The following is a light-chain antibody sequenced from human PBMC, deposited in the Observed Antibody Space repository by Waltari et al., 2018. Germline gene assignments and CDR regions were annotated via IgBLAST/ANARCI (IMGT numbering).Light chain of an antibody. CDR1: QSISSN. CDR3: QQHNSWPRT. V-gene: IGKV3-15*01. CDR2: GAS. J-gene: IGKJ1*01. Sequence: EIVMTQSPATLSVSPGERATLSCRASQSISSNFAWHQQQPGQAPRRLIYGASTRATGGPARFSGSGSGTDFTLTIDSLQSEDFAVYYCQQHNSWPRTFGQGTKVEIK.